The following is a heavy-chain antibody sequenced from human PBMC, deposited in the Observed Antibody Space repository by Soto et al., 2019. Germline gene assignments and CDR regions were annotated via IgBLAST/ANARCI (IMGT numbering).Heavy chain of an antibody. D-gene: IGHD2-21*02. CDR2: IYATGTT. J-gene: IGHJ3*02. V-gene: IGHV4-4*07. CDR3: ARGGPGDSYAFDI. CDR1: GASISGFY. Sequence: SETLSLTCTVSGASISGFYWSWIRKSAGKGLEWIGRIYATGTTDYNPSLKSRVIMSVDTSKNQFSLKLRSVTAADTAVYYCARGGPGDSYAFDIWGQGTMVT.